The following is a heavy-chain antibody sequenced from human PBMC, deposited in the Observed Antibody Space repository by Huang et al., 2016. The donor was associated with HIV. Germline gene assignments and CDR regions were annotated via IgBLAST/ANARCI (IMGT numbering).Heavy chain of an antibody. V-gene: IGHV1-69*13. CDR1: GGTFSSYA. Sequence: QVLLVQSGAEVRKPGSSVKVSCTAFGGTFSSYAISWVRQAPGQGLEWMVGIIPIFGTANYTQKCQGRVTITVDESTNTGYMELTRLTSEDTAVYYCARTAYSYGFRQGYNWFDPWGQGTPVTVSS. J-gene: IGHJ5*02. CDR2: IIPIFGTA. D-gene: IGHD5-18*01. CDR3: ARTAYSYGFRQGYNWFDP.